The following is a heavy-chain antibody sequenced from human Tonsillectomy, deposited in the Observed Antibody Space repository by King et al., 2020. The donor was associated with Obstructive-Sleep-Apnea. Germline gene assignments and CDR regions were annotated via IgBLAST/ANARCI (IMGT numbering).Heavy chain of an antibody. CDR1: GYTFTSYG. CDR2: ISAYNGNT. CDR3: ARSWGYYDSSGYYFFPPGHWFDP. V-gene: IGHV1-18*04. J-gene: IGHJ5*02. Sequence: QLVQSGAEVKKPGASVKVSCKASGYTFTSYGISWVRQAPGQGLEWMGWISAYNGNTNYAQKLQGRVTMTTGTSTSTAYMELRSLRSDDTAVYYCARSWGYYDSSGYYFFPPGHWFDPWGQGTLVTVSS. D-gene: IGHD3-22*01.